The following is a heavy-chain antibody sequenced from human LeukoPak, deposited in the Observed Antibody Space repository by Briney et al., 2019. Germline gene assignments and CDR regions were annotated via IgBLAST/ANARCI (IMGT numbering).Heavy chain of an antibody. CDR1: GFTFSSYA. J-gene: IGHJ6*02. CDR2: ISGSGGST. CDR3: AKDSREQQLVLRAPYGMDV. Sequence: PGGSLRLSCAASGFTFSSYAMSWVRQAPGKGLEWVSAISGSGGSTYYADSVKGRFTISRDNSKNTLYLQMNSLRAEDTAVYYCAKDSREQQLVLRAPYGMDVWGQGTTVTVSS. D-gene: IGHD6-13*01. V-gene: IGHV3-23*01.